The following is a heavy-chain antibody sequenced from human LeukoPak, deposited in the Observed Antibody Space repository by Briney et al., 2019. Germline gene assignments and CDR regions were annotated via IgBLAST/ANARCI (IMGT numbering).Heavy chain of an antibody. J-gene: IGHJ6*02. D-gene: IGHD1-26*01. CDR3: AKTLWELLNYYYYGMDV. CDR2: ISGSGGST. CDR1: GFTFSSYA. Sequence: GGSLRLSCAASGFTFSSYAMSWVRQAPGKGLEWVSAISGSGGSTYYADSVKGRFTISRDNSKNTLYLQMNSLRAEDTAVYYCAKTLWELLNYYYYGMDVWGQGTTVTVSS. V-gene: IGHV3-23*01.